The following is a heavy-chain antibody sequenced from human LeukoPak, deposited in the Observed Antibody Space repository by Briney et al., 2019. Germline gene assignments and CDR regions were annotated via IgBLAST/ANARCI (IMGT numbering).Heavy chain of an antibody. J-gene: IGHJ5*02. D-gene: IGHD3-3*01. CDR2: IYYSGST. CDR3: ARHIREKLRFSESPNWFDP. Sequence: SETLSLTCTVSGGSISSSSYYWGWIRQPPGKGLEWIGSIYYSGSTYYNPSLKSRVTISVDTSKNQFSLKLSSVTAADTAVYYCARHIREKLRFSESPNWFDPWGQGTLVTVSS. V-gene: IGHV4-39*01. CDR1: GGSISSSSYY.